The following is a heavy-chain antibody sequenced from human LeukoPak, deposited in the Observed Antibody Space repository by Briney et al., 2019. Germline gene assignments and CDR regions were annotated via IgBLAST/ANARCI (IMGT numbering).Heavy chain of an antibody. J-gene: IGHJ3*02. CDR3: AREDSAISDNAFDI. CDR2: INHSGST. CDR1: GGSFSGYY. Sequence: SETLSLTCAVYGGSFSGYYWNWIRQPPGKGLEWIGEINHSGSTYHNPSLKSRVTMSVDTSRNQFSLKLYSVTAADTAMYYCAREDSAISDNAFDIWGQGTLVTISS. D-gene: IGHD1-26*01. V-gene: IGHV4-34*01.